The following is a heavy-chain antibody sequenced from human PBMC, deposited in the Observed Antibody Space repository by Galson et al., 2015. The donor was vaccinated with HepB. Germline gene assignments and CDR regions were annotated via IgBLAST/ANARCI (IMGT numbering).Heavy chain of an antibody. CDR1: GFTFSDYY. CDR2: ISSSGSYT. J-gene: IGHJ3*02. D-gene: IGHD3-22*01. V-gene: IGHV3-11*03. Sequence: SLRLSCAASGFTFSDYYMSWIRQAPGKGLEWVSYISSSGSYTHYADSVKGRFTISRDNAKKSLYLRMDSLRAEDTAVYYCARSLVVVVISDAFDIWGQGTKVTVSS. CDR3: ARSLVVVVISDAFDI.